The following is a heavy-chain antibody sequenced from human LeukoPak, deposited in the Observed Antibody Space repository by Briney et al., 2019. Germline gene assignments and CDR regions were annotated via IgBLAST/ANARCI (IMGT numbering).Heavy chain of an antibody. CDR1: GFTFSSYG. V-gene: IGHV3-30*02. CDR2: IHYDGARS. Sequence: AGSLTLSCTASGFTFSSYGIHWVRQAPGQGLEWVGFIHYDGARSNYADSAKGRFTISTDNSTNTLYMQMRSLRPDATAVYYCAKAIWVAAISSWLRVHHWGRGPL. J-gene: IGHJ1*01. D-gene: IGHD6-13*01. CDR3: AKAIWVAAISSWLRVHH.